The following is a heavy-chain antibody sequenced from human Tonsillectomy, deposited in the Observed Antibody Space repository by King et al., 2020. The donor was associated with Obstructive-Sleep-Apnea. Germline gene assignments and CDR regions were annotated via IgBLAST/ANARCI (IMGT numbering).Heavy chain of an antibody. Sequence: VQLVESGAEVKKPGSSVKVSCKASGGSISIYAMDGVRQAPGQGLEWMGGIIPIFGTANYAQRFQGRVTVTADESTSTDSMELSRLRSEDTAVYYCAKARRGRLNAYDIWGQGTMVTVSS. J-gene: IGHJ3*02. CDR3: AKARRGRLNAYDI. CDR1: GGSISIYA. CDR2: IIPIFGTA. V-gene: IGHV1-69*01. D-gene: IGHD3-16*01.